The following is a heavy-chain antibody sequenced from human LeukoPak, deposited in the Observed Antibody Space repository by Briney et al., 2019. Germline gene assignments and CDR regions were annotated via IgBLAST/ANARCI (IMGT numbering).Heavy chain of an antibody. J-gene: IGHJ4*02. Sequence: GGSLRLPCAASGFTFSNAWVSWVRQAPGKGLEWVGRIKSKTDGGTTDYAAPVKGRFTISRDDSKNTLYLQMNSLKTEDTAVYYCTTDRYCGGDCQSDYWGQGTLVTVSS. CDR2: IKSKTDGGTT. CDR3: TTDRYCGGDCQSDY. D-gene: IGHD2-21*02. CDR1: GFTFSNAW. V-gene: IGHV3-15*01.